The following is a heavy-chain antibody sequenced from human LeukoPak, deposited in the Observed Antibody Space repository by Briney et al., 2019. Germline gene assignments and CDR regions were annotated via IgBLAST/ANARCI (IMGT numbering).Heavy chain of an antibody. D-gene: IGHD2-2*03. J-gene: IGHJ5*02. CDR3: AREGGGYSRNNWFDP. V-gene: IGHV4-59*01. CDR2: IYYSGST. Sequence: TSETLSLTCTVSGGSISSYYWSWIRQPPGKGLEWIGYIYYSGSTNHNTSLKSRVTISVDTSKNQFSLKLSSVTAADTAVYYCAREGGGYSRNNWFDPWGQGTMVTVSS. CDR1: GGSISSYY.